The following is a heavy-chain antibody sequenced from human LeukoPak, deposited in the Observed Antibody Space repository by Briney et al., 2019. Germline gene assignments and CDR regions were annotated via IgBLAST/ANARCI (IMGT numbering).Heavy chain of an antibody. D-gene: IGHD4-17*01. CDR2: IHYSGST. J-gene: IGHJ4*02. V-gene: IGHV4-59*01. Sequence: TSETLSLTCTVSGGSISSYYWSWIRQPPGKGLEWIGCIHYSGSTNYNPSLKSRVTISVDTSKNQFSLKLSSVTAADTAVYYCARDTTDYAFDYWGQGTLVTVSS. CDR3: ARDTTDYAFDY. CDR1: GGSISSYY.